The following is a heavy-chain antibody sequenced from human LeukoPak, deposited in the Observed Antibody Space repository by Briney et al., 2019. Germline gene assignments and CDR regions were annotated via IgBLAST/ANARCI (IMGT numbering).Heavy chain of an antibody. CDR2: IYYSGST. Sequence: SETLSLTCTVSGGSISSSSYYWGWIRQPPGKGLEWIGSIYYSGSTYYNPSLKSRVTISVDTSKNQFSLKLSSVTAADTAVYYCARDVGIVGATAGDAFDIWGQGTMVTVSS. D-gene: IGHD1-26*01. J-gene: IGHJ3*02. V-gene: IGHV4-39*07. CDR1: GGSISSSSYY. CDR3: ARDVGIVGATAGDAFDI.